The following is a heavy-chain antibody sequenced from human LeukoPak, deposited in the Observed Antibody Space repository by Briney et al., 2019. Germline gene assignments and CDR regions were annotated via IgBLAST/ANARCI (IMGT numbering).Heavy chain of an antibody. Sequence: GGSLRLSCAASGFTVITNDVTWVRQAPGKGLEWVSVLYSDGNTKYADSVQGRFTISRDNSKNTLYLEMNSLNPDDTAVYYCARGVEPLAANTLAYWGQGTLVTVSS. CDR3: ARGVEPLAANTLAY. V-gene: IGHV3-53*01. CDR2: LYSDGNT. CDR1: GFTVITND. D-gene: IGHD1-14*01. J-gene: IGHJ4*02.